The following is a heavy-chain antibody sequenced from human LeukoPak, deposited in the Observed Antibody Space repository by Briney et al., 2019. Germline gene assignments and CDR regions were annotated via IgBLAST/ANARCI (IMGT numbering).Heavy chain of an antibody. Sequence: GGSLRLSCAASGFTFSSYAMSWVRQAPGKGLEWVSAISGSGGSTYYADSVKGRFTISRDNSKNTLYLQMNSLRAEDTAVYYCAKAGYSYGYVYYFDYWGQGTLVTVSS. J-gene: IGHJ4*02. CDR3: AKAGYSYGYVYYFDY. D-gene: IGHD5-18*01. V-gene: IGHV3-23*01. CDR1: GFTFSSYA. CDR2: ISGSGGST.